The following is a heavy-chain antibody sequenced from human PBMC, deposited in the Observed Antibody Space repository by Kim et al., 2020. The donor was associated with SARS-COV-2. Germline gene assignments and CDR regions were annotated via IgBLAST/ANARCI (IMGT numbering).Heavy chain of an antibody. Sequence: GGSLRLSCAASGFTFSSYEMNWVRQAPGKGLEWVSYIIGSGTTIYYADSLRGRFTISRDNDKNSLYLQMNSLRAEDTAVYYCAREPNYSPFDYWGQGTLV. CDR1: GFTFSSYE. V-gene: IGHV3-48*03. J-gene: IGHJ4*02. D-gene: IGHD4-4*01. CDR2: IIGSGTTI. CDR3: AREPNYSPFDY.